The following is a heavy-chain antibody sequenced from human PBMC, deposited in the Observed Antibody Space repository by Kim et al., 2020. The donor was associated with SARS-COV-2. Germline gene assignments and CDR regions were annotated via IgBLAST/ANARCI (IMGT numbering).Heavy chain of an antibody. CDR1: GFTFSSYS. CDR3: ARDYYDSSGYYYYPN. V-gene: IGHV3-48*02. CDR2: ISSSSSTI. Sequence: GGSLRLSCAASGFTFSSYSMNWVRQAPGKGLEWVSYISSSSSTIYYADSVKGRFTISRDNAKNSLYLQMNSLRDEDTAVYYCARDYYDSSGYYYYPNWGQGTLVTVSS. D-gene: IGHD3-22*01. J-gene: IGHJ4*02.